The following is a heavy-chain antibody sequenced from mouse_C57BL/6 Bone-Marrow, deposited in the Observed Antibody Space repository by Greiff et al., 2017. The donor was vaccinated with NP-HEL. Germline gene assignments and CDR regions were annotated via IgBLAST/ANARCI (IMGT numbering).Heavy chain of an antibody. CDR1: GFNIKDDY. V-gene: IGHV14-4*01. CDR3: TTRVPWFAY. J-gene: IGHJ3*01. Sequence: VQLQQSGAELVRPGASVKLSCTASGFNIKDDYMHWVKQRPEQGLEWIGWIDPENGDTEYASKFQGKATITADTSSNTAYLQLSSLTSADTAVYYFTTRVPWFAYWGQGTLVTVSA. CDR2: IDPENGDT.